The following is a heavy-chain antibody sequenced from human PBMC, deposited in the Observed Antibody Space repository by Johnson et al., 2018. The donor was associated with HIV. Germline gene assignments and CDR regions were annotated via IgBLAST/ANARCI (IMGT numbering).Heavy chain of an antibody. D-gene: IGHD4-17*01. V-gene: IGHV3-30-3*01. CDR3: ARVSSSVTTARYGAFDI. Sequence: QVQLVESGGGVVQPGRSLRLSCAASGFTFSSYAMHWVRQAPGTGLEWVAVISYDGSNKYYADSVKGRFTISRDNSKNTLYLQINSLRAEDTAVYYCARVSSSVTTARYGAFDIWGQGTMVTVSS. CDR2: ISYDGSNK. J-gene: IGHJ3*02. CDR1: GFTFSSYA.